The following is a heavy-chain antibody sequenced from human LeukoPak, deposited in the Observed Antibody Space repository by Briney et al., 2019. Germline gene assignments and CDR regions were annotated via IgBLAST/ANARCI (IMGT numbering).Heavy chain of an antibody. CDR2: ISSSGSTI. J-gene: IGHJ5*02. CDR1: GFTFSDYY. Sequence: PGGSLRLSCAASGFTFSDYYMSWLRQAPGKGLEWVSYISSSGSTIYYADSVKGRFTISRDNAKNSLYLQMNSLRAEDTAVYYCARRVARSWQHADNWFDHWGQGTLVTVSS. CDR3: ARRVARSWQHADNWFDH. D-gene: IGHD6-13*01. V-gene: IGHV3-11*01.